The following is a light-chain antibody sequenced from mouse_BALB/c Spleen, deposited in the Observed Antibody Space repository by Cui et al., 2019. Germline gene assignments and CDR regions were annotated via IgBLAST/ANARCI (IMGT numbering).Light chain of an antibody. CDR3: QQRSSYPWT. Sequence: QILLTQSQAIMSASTGEKVTMTSSASSSVSYMHWYQQKPGSSPKPWIYDTSNLASGIPARFSGSGSGTSYSLIISSMEAEDAATYYCQQRSSYPWTFGGGTKLEIK. V-gene: IGKV4-69*01. CDR1: SSVSY. CDR2: DTS. J-gene: IGKJ1*01.